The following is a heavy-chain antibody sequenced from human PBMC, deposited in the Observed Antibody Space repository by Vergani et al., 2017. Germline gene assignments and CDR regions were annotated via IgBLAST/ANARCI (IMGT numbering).Heavy chain of an antibody. Sequence: QVQLVQSGAEVKKPGSSVKVSCKASGGTFSSYAISWVRQAPGQGLEWMGGIIPIFGIANYAQKFQGRVTITADKSTSTAYMELSSLRSEDTAVYYCAKTQRITMIVVAPWYYYGMDVWGQGTTVTVSS. CDR3: AKTQRITMIVVAPWYYYGMDV. V-gene: IGHV1-69*17. J-gene: IGHJ6*02. D-gene: IGHD3-22*01. CDR2: IIPIFGIA. CDR1: GGTFSSYA.